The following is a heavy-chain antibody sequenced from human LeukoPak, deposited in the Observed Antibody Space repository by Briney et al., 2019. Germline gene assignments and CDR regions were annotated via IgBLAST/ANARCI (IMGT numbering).Heavy chain of an antibody. Sequence: ASVKVSCKASGYTFTGYYMHWVRQAPGQGLEWMGWINPNSGGTNYAQKFQGRVTMTRDTSISTAYIELSRLRSDDTAVYYCARGYSSSSPSKWYYGMDVWGQGTTVTVSS. CDR3: ARGYSSSSPSKWYYGMDV. D-gene: IGHD6-13*01. CDR1: GYTFTGYY. CDR2: INPNSGGT. J-gene: IGHJ6*02. V-gene: IGHV1-2*02.